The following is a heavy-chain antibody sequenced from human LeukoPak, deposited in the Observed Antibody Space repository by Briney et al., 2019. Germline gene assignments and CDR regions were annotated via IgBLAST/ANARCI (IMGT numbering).Heavy chain of an antibody. CDR2: IGGGATT. CDR1: GFTFSSSA. D-gene: IGHD3-9*01. J-gene: IGHJ4*02. CDR3: AKSRSYYDLLTGRYFDY. Sequence: GGSLRLSCAASGFTFSSSAMSWVRQAPGKGLEWVSAIGGGATTYYADSVMGRFTISRDNSKNTLYLQMNSLRAEDTAVYYCAKSRSYYDLLTGRYFDYWGQGTLVTVSS. V-gene: IGHV3-23*01.